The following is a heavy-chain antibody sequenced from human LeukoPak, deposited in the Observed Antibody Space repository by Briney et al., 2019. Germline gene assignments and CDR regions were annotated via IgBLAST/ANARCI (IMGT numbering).Heavy chain of an antibody. Sequence: PGGSLRLSCVASRFTFSSYWMSWVRQAPGKGLEWVANIKQDGSEKQYVDSVKGRFTISRDNAKNSLYLQMDSLRVEDTAVYYCARVGTWELQRVFDYWGQGTPVTVSS. CDR3: ARVGTWELQRVFDY. CDR1: RFTFSSYW. V-gene: IGHV3-7*01. D-gene: IGHD1-26*01. CDR2: IKQDGSEK. J-gene: IGHJ4*02.